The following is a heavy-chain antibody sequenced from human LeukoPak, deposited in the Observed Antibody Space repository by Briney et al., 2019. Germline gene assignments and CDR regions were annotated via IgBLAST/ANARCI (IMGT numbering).Heavy chain of an antibody. CDR1: GFTFDDYA. D-gene: IGHD6-13*01. V-gene: IGHV3-9*01. CDR3: AKGAYSSSWYRFDP. CDR2: ISWNSGSI. Sequence: PGGSLRLSCAASGFTFDDYAMHWVRQAPGKGLEWVSGISWNSGSIGYADSVKGRFTISRDNAKNSLYLQMNSLRAEDTALYYCAKGAYSSSWYRFDPWGQGTLVTVSS. J-gene: IGHJ5*02.